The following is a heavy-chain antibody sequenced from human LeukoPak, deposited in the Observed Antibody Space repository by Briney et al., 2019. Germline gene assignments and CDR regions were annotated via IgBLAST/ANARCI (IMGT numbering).Heavy chain of an antibody. CDR2: ISAYNGNT. CDR3: ARVWWSEPADNNWFDP. V-gene: IGHV1-18*01. J-gene: IGHJ5*02. CDR1: GYTFTSYG. D-gene: IGHD2-15*01. Sequence: GASVKASCKASGYTFTSYGISWVRQAPGQGLEWMGWISAYNGNTNYAQKLQGRVTMTTDTSTSTAYMELRSLRSDDTAVYYCARVWWSEPADNNWFDPWGQGTLVTVSS.